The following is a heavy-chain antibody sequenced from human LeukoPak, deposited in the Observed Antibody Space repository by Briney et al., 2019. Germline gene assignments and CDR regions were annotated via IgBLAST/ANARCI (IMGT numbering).Heavy chain of an antibody. D-gene: IGHD6-19*01. CDR1: GFTFNSYP. CDR2: ISYDGTIQ. V-gene: IGHV3-30-3*01. Sequence: GGSLRLSCAASGFTFNSYPMHWVRQAPGKGLEWVAVISYDGTIQYYADSVKGRFTSSRDNAKSTLYLQMNSLTAEDTAVYYCVRVRQVAGPDLYQYYGMDVWGQGTTVTVSS. CDR3: VRVRQVAGPDLYQYYGMDV. J-gene: IGHJ6*02.